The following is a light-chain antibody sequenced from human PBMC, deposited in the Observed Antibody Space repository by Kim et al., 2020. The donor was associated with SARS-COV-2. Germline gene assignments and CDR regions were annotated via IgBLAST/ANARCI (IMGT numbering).Light chain of an antibody. CDR2: DIS. CDR3: QHYIRAPYS. J-gene: IGKJ2*01. V-gene: IGKV1-27*01. Sequence: DIQMTQSPSSLSASLGDRVTITCRANQDIIRYVAWYQQKPGKAPNLLICDISTLQSGVPSRFSGGGSGTDFTLTISTLQPEDVATYYCQHYIRAPYSFGQGTKLEI. CDR1: QDIIRY.